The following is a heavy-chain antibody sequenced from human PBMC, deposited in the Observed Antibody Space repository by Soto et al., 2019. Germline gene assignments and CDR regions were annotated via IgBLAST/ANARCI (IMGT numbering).Heavy chain of an antibody. Sequence: QVQLVQSGAEVKKRGTSVKVSCKASGYSFATYAIHWVRQAPGQGLEWMGWINHATGNTEYTDKFQDRVTFTRDTSATTAYMELRGLRSEDTAVYYCARRYKSAGWLEPWGQGTLVTVSS. D-gene: IGHD1-1*01. J-gene: IGHJ5*02. CDR2: INHATGNT. V-gene: IGHV1-3*01. CDR1: GYSFATYA. CDR3: ARRYKSAGWLEP.